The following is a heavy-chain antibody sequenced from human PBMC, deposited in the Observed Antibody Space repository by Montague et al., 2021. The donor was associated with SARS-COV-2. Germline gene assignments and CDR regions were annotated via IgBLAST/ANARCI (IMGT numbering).Heavy chain of an antibody. CDR1: GFTSGGHD. J-gene: IGHJ3*02. CDR3: ARFGYSAYDYGAFDI. V-gene: IGHV3-72*01. Sequence: SLRLSCATSGFTSGGHDMDWVRQAPGGGLEWVGRSRNKYKSYTTEYAASVKGRFTISRDDSKNSLYLQMNGLKTEDTAIYYCARFGYSAYDYGAFDIWGQGTMVTVSS. D-gene: IGHD5-12*01. CDR2: SRNKYKSYTT.